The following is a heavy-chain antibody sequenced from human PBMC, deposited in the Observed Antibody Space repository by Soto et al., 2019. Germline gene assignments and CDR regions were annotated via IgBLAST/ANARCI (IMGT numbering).Heavy chain of an antibody. CDR1: GFTFSVFW. CDR2: IKEDGSEK. Sequence: GGSLRLSCAASGFTFSVFWMDWVRQAPGKGLEWVAKIKEDGSEKYYVDSVKGRFIISRDNARNSVYLQMNSLRAADTAVYYCARVRPGNYRDYWGQGTLVTVSS. J-gene: IGHJ4*02. V-gene: IGHV3-7*03. CDR3: ARVRPGNYRDY. D-gene: IGHD3-10*01.